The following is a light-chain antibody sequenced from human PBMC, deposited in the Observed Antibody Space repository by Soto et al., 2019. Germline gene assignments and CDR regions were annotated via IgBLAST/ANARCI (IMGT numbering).Light chain of an antibody. Sequence: DTQMTQSPSSLSASLGDSVTITCRASQTISSYLTWYQQKPGKAPTLLIYLASTRPSGIPSRFSGSGSGTEFTLTISSLQSEDFATYYCQQYNNSPYTFGQGTKLEI. CDR2: LAS. J-gene: IGKJ2*01. CDR1: QTISSY. V-gene: IGKV1-9*01. CDR3: QQYNNSPYT.